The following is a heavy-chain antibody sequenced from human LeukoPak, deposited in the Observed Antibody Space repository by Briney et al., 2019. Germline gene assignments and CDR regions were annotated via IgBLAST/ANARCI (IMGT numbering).Heavy chain of an antibody. CDR2: ITGSSRHF. V-gene: IGHV3-21*01. J-gene: IGHJ4*02. CDR1: GFTFNYYM. Sequence: GGSLRLSCAASGFTFNYYMMTWFRQAPPKGLQWVSSITGSSRHFYYADSVKGRFTISRDNAKNAVYLQLNSLSGEDMAVYYLARDRTLVGGLDYWGEGAPVTVSS. D-gene: IGHD1-26*01. CDR3: ARDRTLVGGLDY.